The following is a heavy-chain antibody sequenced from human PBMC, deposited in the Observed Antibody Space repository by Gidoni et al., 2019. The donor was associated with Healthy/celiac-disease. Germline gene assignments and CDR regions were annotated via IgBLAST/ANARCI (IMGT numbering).Heavy chain of an antibody. V-gene: IGHV4-38-2*02. CDR3: ARSYDYIWGSYGDNWFDP. Sequence: QTQLQESVPGLLKPSATLSLTCTLSVYSISSGYSWCWIRQPPWKGLEWIGSIYHSGSTYYNPSLKSRVTISVDTSKNQFSLKLSSVTAADTAVYYCARSYDYIWGSYGDNWFDPWGQGTLVTGSS. CDR1: VYSISSGYS. D-gene: IGHD3-16*01. CDR2: IYHSGST. J-gene: IGHJ5*02.